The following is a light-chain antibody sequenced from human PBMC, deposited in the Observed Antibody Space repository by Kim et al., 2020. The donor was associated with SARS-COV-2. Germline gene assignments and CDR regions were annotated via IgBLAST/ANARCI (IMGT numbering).Light chain of an antibody. V-gene: IGKV1-5*03. CDR2: KAS. CDR1: QSVSTW. J-gene: IGKJ1*01. Sequence: DIHMTQSPATLSAVVGDRVTITCRASQSVSTWVAWYQQKPGKAPNLLIYKASILESGVPSRFSGSASGTEFTLTISSLQPDDFGTYYCQHYNADPWTLGQGTKVDI. CDR3: QHYNADPWT.